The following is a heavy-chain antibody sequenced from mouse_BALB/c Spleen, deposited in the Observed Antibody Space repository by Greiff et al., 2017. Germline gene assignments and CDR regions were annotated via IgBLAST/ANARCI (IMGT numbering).Heavy chain of an antibody. J-gene: IGHJ2*01. V-gene: IGHV1-77*01. D-gene: IGHD1-1*01. CDR3: ARGYYYGSSPYYFDY. CDR1: GYTFTDYY. Sequence: QVQLQQSGAELARPGASVKLSCKASGYTFTDYYINWVKQRTGQGLEWIGEIYPGSGNTYYNEKFKGKATLTADKSSSTAYMQLSSLTSEDSAVYFCARGYYYGSSPYYFDYWGQGTTLTVSS. CDR2: IYPGSGNT.